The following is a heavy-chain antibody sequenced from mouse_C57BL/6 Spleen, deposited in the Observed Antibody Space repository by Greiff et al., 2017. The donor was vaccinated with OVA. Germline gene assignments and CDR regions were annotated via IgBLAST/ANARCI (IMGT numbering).Heavy chain of an antibody. V-gene: IGHV1-72*01. D-gene: IGHD4-1*01. CDR2: IDPNSGGT. CDR1: GYTFTSYW. J-gene: IGHJ4*01. CDR3: ARQENGDYYYAMDY. Sequence: QVHVKQPGAELVKPGASVKLSCKASGYTFTSYWMHWVKQRPGRGLEWIGRIDPNSGGTKYNEKFKSKATLTVDKPSSTAYMQLSSLTSEDSAVYYCARQENGDYYYAMDYWGQGTSVTVSS.